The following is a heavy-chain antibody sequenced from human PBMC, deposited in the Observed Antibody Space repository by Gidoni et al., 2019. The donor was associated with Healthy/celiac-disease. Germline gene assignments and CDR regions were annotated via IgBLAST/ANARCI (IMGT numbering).Heavy chain of an antibody. CDR2: ISYEGSNK. CDR3: AKALLEVVAAPFDY. Sequence: QVQLVESGGGVVQPGRSLRLSCAASGFTFSSYGMHWVRQAPGKGLKCVAVISYEGSNKYYADSVKGRFTISRDNSKNTLYLQMNSLRAEDTAVYYCAKALLEVVAAPFDYWGQGTLVTVSS. CDR1: GFTFSSYG. D-gene: IGHD2-15*01. V-gene: IGHV3-30*18. J-gene: IGHJ4*02.